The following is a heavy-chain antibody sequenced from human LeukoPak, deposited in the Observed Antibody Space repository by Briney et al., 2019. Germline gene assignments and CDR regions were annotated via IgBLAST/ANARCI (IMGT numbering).Heavy chain of an antibody. V-gene: IGHV3-33*06. D-gene: IGHD7-27*01. CDR3: AKDPGDWAFDI. Sequence: GGSLRLSCATSGFTFSSYGMHWVRQAPGKGLEWVAVVWYDAINKYYADSVKGRFTISRDNFKNTLYRQMNSLRAEDTAVYYCAKDPGDWAFDIWGQGTMVTVSS. J-gene: IGHJ3*02. CDR2: VWYDAINK. CDR1: GFTFSSYG.